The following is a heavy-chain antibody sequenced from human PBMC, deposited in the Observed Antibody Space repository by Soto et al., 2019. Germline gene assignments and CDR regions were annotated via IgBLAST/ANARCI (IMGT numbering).Heavy chain of an antibody. Sequence: ASVKVSCKASGYTFTSYDINWVRQATGQGLEWMGWMNPNSGNTGCAQKFQGRVTMTRNTSISTAYMELSSLRSEDTAVYYCARRRGVVSTSSFRTRAPSFDYWGQGTLVTVSS. J-gene: IGHJ4*02. CDR1: GYTFTSYD. CDR3: ARRRGVVSTSSFRTRAPSFDY. D-gene: IGHD2-2*01. V-gene: IGHV1-8*01. CDR2: MNPNSGNT.